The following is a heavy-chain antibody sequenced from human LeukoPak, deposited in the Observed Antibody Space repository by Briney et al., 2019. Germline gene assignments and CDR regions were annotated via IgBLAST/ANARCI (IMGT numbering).Heavy chain of an antibody. CDR2: ISSSSSAI. D-gene: IGHD2-2*01. V-gene: IGHV3-48*01. J-gene: IGHJ4*02. CDR1: GITFSIYS. Sequence: GGSLRLSCAASGITFSIYSMNWVRQAPGKGLEWVSYISSSSSAIYYADSVKGRFTISRDNSKNTLYLQMNSLRAEDTAVYYCAKAVCSSTSCYIFDYWGQGTLVTVSS. CDR3: AKAVCSSTSCYIFDY.